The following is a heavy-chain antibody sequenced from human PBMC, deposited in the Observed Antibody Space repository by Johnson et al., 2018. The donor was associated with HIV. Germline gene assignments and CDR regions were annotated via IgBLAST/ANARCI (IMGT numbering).Heavy chain of an antibody. V-gene: IGHV3-43D*03. CDR1: GFTFDDYA. CDR3: AKDILVGAMGGTFDI. Sequence: VQLVESGGVVVQPGGSLRLSCAASGFTFDDYAMHWVRPAPGKGLEWVSLISWDGGSTYYADSVKGRFTISRDNSKNSLYLQMNSLRAEDTALYYCAKDILVGAMGGTFDIWGQGTMVTVSS. J-gene: IGHJ3*02. D-gene: IGHD1-26*01. CDR2: ISWDGGST.